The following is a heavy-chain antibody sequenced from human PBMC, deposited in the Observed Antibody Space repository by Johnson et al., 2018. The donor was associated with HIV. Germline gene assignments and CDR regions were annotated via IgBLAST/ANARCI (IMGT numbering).Heavy chain of an antibody. J-gene: IGHJ3*01. V-gene: IGHV3-30*09. D-gene: IGHD1-26*01. Sequence: QVQVVESGGGVVQPGRSLRLSCAASGFTFSSYDIHWVRQAPGKGLEWVAGTSYDGSNKYYADSVTGRFAISRDNAKNSLYLQINSLRAEDTAVYYCARTRSGTYPYSAAFDVWGQGTMVTVSS. CDR1: GFTFSSYD. CDR2: TSYDGSNK. CDR3: ARTRSGTYPYSAAFDV.